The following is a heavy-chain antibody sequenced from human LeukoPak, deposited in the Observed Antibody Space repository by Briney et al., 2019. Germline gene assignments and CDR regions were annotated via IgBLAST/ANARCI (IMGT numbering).Heavy chain of an antibody. Sequence: ASVKVSCKASGYTFTSYGISWVRQAPGKGLEWMGGFDPEDGETIYAQKFQGRVTMTEDTSTDTAYMELSSLRSEDTAVYYCATRGSSSSGGSWFDPWGQGTLVTVSS. CDR3: ATRGSSSSGGSWFDP. D-gene: IGHD6-6*01. CDR2: FDPEDGET. J-gene: IGHJ5*02. CDR1: GYTFTSYG. V-gene: IGHV1-24*01.